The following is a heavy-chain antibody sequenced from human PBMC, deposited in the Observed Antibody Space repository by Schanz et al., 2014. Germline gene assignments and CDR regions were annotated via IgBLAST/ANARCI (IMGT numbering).Heavy chain of an antibody. Sequence: QLMQSGSEVRKPGASVKVSCKASGYTFTTYYIHWVRQAPGQGLEWMGKINPSSGTTRIAQNFQGRLTVTRDTSTSTVNMELSSLKADDTAVYYCARDLIAAAESWFDPWGQGTPITVSS. V-gene: IGHV1-46*01. CDR1: GYTFTTYY. J-gene: IGHJ5*02. CDR3: ARDLIAAAESWFDP. D-gene: IGHD6-13*01. CDR2: INPSSGTT.